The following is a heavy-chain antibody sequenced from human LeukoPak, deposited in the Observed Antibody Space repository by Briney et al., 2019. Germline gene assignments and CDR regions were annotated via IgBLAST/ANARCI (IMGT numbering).Heavy chain of an antibody. J-gene: IGHJ4*02. D-gene: IGHD1-26*01. CDR1: GFTFSSYG. CDR3: ARGASGSYYPDY. Sequence: GSLRLSCAASGFTFSSYGMHWVRQAPGKGLEWVAVIWYDGSNKYYADSVKGRFTISRDNSKNTLYLQMNSLRAEDTAVYYCARGASGSYYPDYWGQGTLVTVSS. V-gene: IGHV3-33*01. CDR2: IWYDGSNK.